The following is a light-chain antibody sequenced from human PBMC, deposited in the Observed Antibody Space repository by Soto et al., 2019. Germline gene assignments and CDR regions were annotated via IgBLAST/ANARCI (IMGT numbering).Light chain of an antibody. J-gene: IGKJ1*01. Sequence: DLVMTQSQLSLPFTPGEPASISFMSSQILLHSNGYNYLDWYLQKPGQSPQLLIYLGSNRASGVPDRFSGSGSGTDFTLKISRVEAEDVGVYYCRPPRQSWTFGQGTKVDI. V-gene: IGKV2-28*01. CDR1: QILLHSNGYNY. CDR3: RPPRQSWT. CDR2: LGS.